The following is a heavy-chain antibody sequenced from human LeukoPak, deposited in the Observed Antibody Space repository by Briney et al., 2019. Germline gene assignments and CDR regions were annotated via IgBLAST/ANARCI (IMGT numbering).Heavy chain of an antibody. D-gene: IGHD4-17*01. CDR2: IDPNSGGT. V-gene: IGHV1-2*02. Sequence: PVASVKVSCKASGYTFTGYYMLWVRQAPGQGLEWMGWIDPNSGGTNYAQKFQGRVTMTRDTSISTAYMELSRLRSDDTAVYYCARDRTVTPLDYWGQGTLVTVSS. J-gene: IGHJ4*02. CDR1: GYTFTGYY. CDR3: ARDRTVTPLDY.